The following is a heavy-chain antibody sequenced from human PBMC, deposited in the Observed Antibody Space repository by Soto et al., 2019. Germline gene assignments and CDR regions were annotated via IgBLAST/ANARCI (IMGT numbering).Heavy chain of an antibody. Sequence: QVQLQESGPGLVKPSGTLSLTCAVSGDSVSSPYYWCWVRQSPGKGLEWIGEVFHTGTTSYNPSLRSRVTISMDKSNNQFSLDLTSVTAAEKAVYYCARSAGWYAVHSWGPGTLVIVSS. CDR1: GDSVSSPYY. CDR2: VFHTGTT. V-gene: IGHV4-4*02. J-gene: IGHJ4*02. D-gene: IGHD6-19*01. CDR3: ARSAGWYAVHS.